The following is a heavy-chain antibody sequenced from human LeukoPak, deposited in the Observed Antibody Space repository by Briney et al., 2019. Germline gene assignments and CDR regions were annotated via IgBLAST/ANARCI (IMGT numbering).Heavy chain of an antibody. CDR1: GFTFSSYG. Sequence: GGSLRLSCAASGFTFSSYGTHWVRQAPGKGLEWVAVILYDGSNKYYADSVKGRFTISRDNSKNTLYLQMNSLRAEDTAVYYCAKDASPTVTTAYWYFDLWGRGTLVTVSS. CDR2: ILYDGSNK. D-gene: IGHD4-17*01. CDR3: AKDASPTVTTAYWYFDL. V-gene: IGHV3-30*18. J-gene: IGHJ2*01.